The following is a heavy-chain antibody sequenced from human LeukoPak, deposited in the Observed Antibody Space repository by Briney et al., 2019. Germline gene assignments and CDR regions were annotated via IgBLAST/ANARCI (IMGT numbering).Heavy chain of an antibody. CDR3: ARVRSQHYYGSGSYYRILDY. CDR2: INHSGST. Sequence: SETLSLTCAVYGGSFSGYYWSWIRQPPGKGLEWIGEINHSGSTNYNPSLKSRVTISVDTSKNQFSLKLSSVTAADTAVYYGARVRSQHYYGSGSYYRILDYWGQGTLVTVSS. V-gene: IGHV4-34*01. J-gene: IGHJ4*02. D-gene: IGHD3-10*01. CDR1: GGSFSGYY.